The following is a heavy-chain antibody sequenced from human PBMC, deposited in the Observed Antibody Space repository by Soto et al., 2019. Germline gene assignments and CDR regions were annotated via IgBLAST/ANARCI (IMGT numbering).Heavy chain of an antibody. Sequence: EVQLVESGGGLVKPGGSLRLSCAASGFTFSNAWMSWVRQAPGKGLEWVGRIKSKTDGGTTDYAAPVKGRFTISRDDSKNTLYLQMNRLTSEDTAVYYCTPQGSYDYVSDWFDPWGQGPLVTVSS. CDR2: IKSKTDGGTT. D-gene: IGHD5-12*01. CDR3: TPQGSYDYVSDWFDP. V-gene: IGHV3-15*01. J-gene: IGHJ5*02. CDR1: GFTFSNAW.